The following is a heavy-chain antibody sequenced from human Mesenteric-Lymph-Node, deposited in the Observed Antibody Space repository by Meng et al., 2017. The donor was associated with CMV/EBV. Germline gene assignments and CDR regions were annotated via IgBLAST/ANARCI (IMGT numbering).Heavy chain of an antibody. CDR3: AKATRGRGVVPPPYHFDY. CDR2: MNPHSGNT. CDR1: YTFSNSG. V-gene: IGHV1-8*02. D-gene: IGHD3-16*01. J-gene: IGHJ4*02. Sequence: YTFSNSGINWVRQATGQGLEWMGWMNPHSGNTGYAPKFQGRVSMTRNTSISTAYMELSSLSSEDTAVYYCAKATRGRGVVPPPYHFDYWGQGALVTVSS.